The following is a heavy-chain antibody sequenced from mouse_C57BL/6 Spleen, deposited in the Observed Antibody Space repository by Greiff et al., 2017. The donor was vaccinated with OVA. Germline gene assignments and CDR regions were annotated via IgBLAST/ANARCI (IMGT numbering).Heavy chain of an antibody. CDR1: GYTFTDYE. V-gene: IGHV1-15*01. CDR3: TRPCDYVPYFDY. CDR2: IDPETGGT. D-gene: IGHD2-4*01. Sequence: QVQLQQSGAELVRPGASVTLSCKASGYTFTDYEMHWVKQTPVHGLEWIGAIDPETGGTAYNQKFKGKAILTADKSSSTAYMELRSLTSEDSAVYYCTRPCDYVPYFDYWGQGTTLTVSS. J-gene: IGHJ2*01.